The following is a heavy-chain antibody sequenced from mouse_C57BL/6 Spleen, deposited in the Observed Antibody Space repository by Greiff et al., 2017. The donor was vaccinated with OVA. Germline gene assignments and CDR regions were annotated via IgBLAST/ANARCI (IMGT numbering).Heavy chain of an antibody. V-gene: IGHV2-2*01. D-gene: IGHD2-5*01. J-gene: IGHJ4*01. CDR2: IWSGGST. CDR3: ARNLPYYSNYGVDY. CDR1: GFSFTSYG. Sequence: VKLQESGPGLVQPSQCLSITCTVSGFSFTSYGVHWVRQSPGKGLEWLGVIWSGGSTDYNAAFISRLSISKDNAKSQVFFKMNSLQADDTAIYYCARNLPYYSNYGVDYWGQGTSVTVSS.